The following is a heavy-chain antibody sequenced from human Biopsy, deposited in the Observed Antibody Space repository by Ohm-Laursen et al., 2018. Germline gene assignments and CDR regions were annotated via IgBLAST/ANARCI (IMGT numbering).Heavy chain of an antibody. CDR1: GGSLSSYS. Sequence: TLSLTCAVSGGSLSSYSWSWIRQPAGKGLEWIGQIYTSGITNYNPSLKSRVTMSVDTSKNKFSLKVSSVTAADTAVYYCARDRDRRGWFDPWGQGTLVTVSS. D-gene: IGHD1-14*01. V-gene: IGHV4-4*07. J-gene: IGHJ5*02. CDR3: ARDRDRRGWFDP. CDR2: IYTSGIT.